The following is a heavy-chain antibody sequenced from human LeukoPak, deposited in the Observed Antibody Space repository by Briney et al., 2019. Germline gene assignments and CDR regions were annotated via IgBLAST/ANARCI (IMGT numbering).Heavy chain of an antibody. J-gene: IGHJ3*02. D-gene: IGHD3-10*01. Sequence: GGSLRLSCAASGFTFSSYSMNWVRQAPGKGLEWVSSISSSSSYIYYADSVKGRFTISRDNAKNSLYLQMNSLRAEDTAVYYCARDRRDSGSRYKRAFDIWGQGTMVIVSS. CDR2: ISSSSSYI. CDR3: ARDRRDSGSRYKRAFDI. V-gene: IGHV3-21*01. CDR1: GFTFSSYS.